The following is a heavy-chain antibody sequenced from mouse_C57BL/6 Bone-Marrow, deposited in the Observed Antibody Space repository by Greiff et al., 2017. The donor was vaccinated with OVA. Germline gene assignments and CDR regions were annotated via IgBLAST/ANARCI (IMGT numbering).Heavy chain of an antibody. J-gene: IGHJ3*01. CDR2: IRNKANGYTT. CDR1: GFTFTDYY. D-gene: IGHD6-2*01. CDR3: SCYPDSASPSSLDY. Sequence: EVKLMESGGGLVQPGGSLSLSCAASGFTFTDYYMSWFRQPPGKALEWLGFIRNKANGYTTEYSASVKGRFTISRDTSQSILYLQMKALSAEYSATDFYSCYPDSASPSSLDYWGQGTLVTVSA. V-gene: IGHV7-3*01.